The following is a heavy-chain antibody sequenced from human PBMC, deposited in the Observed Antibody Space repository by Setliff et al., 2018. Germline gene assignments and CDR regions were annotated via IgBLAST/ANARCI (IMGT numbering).Heavy chain of an antibody. CDR3: ARQSGSGSSPYFDF. J-gene: IGHJ4*02. CDR1: GASFSDYY. D-gene: IGHD3-10*01. Sequence: PSETLSLTCTVYGASFSDYYWGWIRQPPGKGLEWIGSLYRTANTYYNPAVRSRVTISPDTSKNQFSLKLTSVTAADTAVYYCARQSGSGSSPYFDFWGQGTLVTVSS. CDR2: LYRTANT. V-gene: IGHV4-38-2*02.